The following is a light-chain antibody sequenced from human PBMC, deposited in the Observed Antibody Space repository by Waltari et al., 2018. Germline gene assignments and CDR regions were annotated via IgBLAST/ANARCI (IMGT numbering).Light chain of an antibody. CDR1: QSIGEP. CDR3: QQYETYSWT. CDR2: KAS. J-gene: IGKJ1*01. Sequence: DIQMTQSPSTLSASVGDRVTITCRASQSIGEPLAWYQQIPGKAPKLLIYKASRLESGVPSRFSGSGSGTDFTLTISSLQPDDFATYYCQQYETYSWTFGLGTKVEI. V-gene: IGKV1-5*03.